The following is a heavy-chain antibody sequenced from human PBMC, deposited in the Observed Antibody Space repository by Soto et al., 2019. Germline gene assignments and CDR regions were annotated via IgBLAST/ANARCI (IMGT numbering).Heavy chain of an antibody. CDR1: GFTFISYE. V-gene: IGHV3-48*03. CDR2: ISSSGSTI. J-gene: IGHJ4*02. Sequence: WGSVSLSCASSGFTFISYEMNWVRQAPGKGLEWVSYISSSGSTIYYADSVKGRFTISRDNAKNSLYLQMNSLRAGDTAVYYCARGPRQLWPYFDYWGQGTLVTVSS. D-gene: IGHD5-18*01. CDR3: ARGPRQLWPYFDY.